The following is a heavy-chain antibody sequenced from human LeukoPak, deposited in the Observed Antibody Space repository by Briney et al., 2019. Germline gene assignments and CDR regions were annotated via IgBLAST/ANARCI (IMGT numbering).Heavy chain of an antibody. V-gene: IGHV3-74*01. CDR1: GFSFSTYW. Sequence: GGSLRLSCAASGFSFSTYWMHWVRQAPGEGLLWVSRINGDGSTTNYADSVKGRFTISRDNAKDTLYLQMNSLRAEDTAVYYCTRRVDATRWYDPWGQGTLVTVSS. D-gene: IGHD2-15*01. CDR3: TRRVDATRWYDP. J-gene: IGHJ5*02. CDR2: INGDGSTT.